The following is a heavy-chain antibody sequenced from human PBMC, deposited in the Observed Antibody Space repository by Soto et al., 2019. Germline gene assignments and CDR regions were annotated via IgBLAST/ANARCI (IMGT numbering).Heavy chain of an antibody. CDR3: ARDTGIAAPDAFDI. V-gene: IGHV4-61*01. J-gene: IGHJ3*02. CDR2: IYYSGST. D-gene: IGHD6-13*01. CDR1: GGSIRDSSYY. Sequence: SETLSLTCSVSGGSIRDSSYYWVWIRPPPGKGLEWIGYIYYSGSTNYTPSLKSRVTISVDTSKNQFSLKLSSVTAADTAVYYCARDTGIAAPDAFDIWGQGTMVTV.